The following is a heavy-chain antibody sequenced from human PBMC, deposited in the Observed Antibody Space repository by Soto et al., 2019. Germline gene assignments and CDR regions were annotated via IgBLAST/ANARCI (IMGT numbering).Heavy chain of an antibody. J-gene: IGHJ4*02. CDR2: INSDGSRI. Sequence: GGSLRLSCAASGFTFSSLWMYWVRQSPGKGPVWVSYINSDGSRIAYAESVKGRFTISRDNAKNTLYLQMNSLRVEDTAVYYCVRDIRWGRGTLVTVSS. V-gene: IGHV3-74*03. CDR3: VRDIR. CDR1: GFTFSSLW.